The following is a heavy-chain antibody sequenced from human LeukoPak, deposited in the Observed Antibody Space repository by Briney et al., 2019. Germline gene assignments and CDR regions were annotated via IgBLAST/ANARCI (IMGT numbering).Heavy chain of an antibody. CDR3: ARGEAYCGGDCYSEYFQH. V-gene: IGHV3-74*01. CDR2: INSDGSST. CDR1: GFTFSSYW. Sequence: PGGSLRPSCAASGFTFSSYWMHWVRQAPGKGLVWVSRINSDGSSTSYADSVKGRFTISRDNAKNTLYLQMNSLRAEDTAVYYCARGEAYCGGDCYSEYFQHWGQGTLVTVSS. D-gene: IGHD2-21*01. J-gene: IGHJ1*01.